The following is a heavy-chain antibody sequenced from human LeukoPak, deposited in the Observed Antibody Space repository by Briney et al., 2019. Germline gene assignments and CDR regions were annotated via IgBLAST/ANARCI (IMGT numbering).Heavy chain of an antibody. Sequence: SETLSLTCAVYGGSFSGHYWNLIRQPPGKGLEWIGEINHSGSTNYNPSLKSRVTISVDTSKNQFSLELSSVTAADTAVYYCARDREYCSGARCYYYYYMDVWGKGTTVTVSS. J-gene: IGHJ6*03. D-gene: IGHD2-15*01. V-gene: IGHV4-34*01. CDR1: GGSFSGHY. CDR2: INHSGST. CDR3: ARDREYCSGARCYYYYYMDV.